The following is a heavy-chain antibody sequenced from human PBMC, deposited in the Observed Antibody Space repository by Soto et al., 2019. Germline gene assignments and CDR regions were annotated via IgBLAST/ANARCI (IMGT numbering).Heavy chain of an antibody. CDR3: ARDYYDSSGWPLGFDY. V-gene: IGHV1-46*01. J-gene: IGHJ4*02. D-gene: IGHD3-22*01. CDR2: INPSGGST. Sequence: ASVKVSCKASGYTFASYYMHWVRQAPGQGLEWMGIINPSGGSTSYAQKFQGRVTMTRDTSTSTVYMELSSLRSEDTAVYYCARDYYDSSGWPLGFDYWGQGTLVTVSS. CDR1: GYTFASYY.